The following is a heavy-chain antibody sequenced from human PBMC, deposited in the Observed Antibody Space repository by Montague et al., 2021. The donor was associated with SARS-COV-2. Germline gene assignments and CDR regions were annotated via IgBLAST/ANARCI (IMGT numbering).Heavy chain of an antibody. V-gene: IGHV4-39*07. J-gene: IGHJ6*02. CDR2: IYYSGST. CDR1: GGSISSSSYY. D-gene: IGHD6-13*01. CDR3: ARVGRQQLVRLSGMDV. Sequence: SETLSLTCTVPGGSISSSSYYWGWIRQPPGKGLEWIGSIYYSGSTYYNPSLKSRVTISVDTSKNQFSLKLSSVTAADTAVYYCARVGRQQLVRLSGMDVRGQGTTVTVSS.